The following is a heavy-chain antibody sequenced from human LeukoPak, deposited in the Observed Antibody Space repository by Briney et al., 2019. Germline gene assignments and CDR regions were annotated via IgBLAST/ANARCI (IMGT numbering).Heavy chain of an antibody. CDR2: IYHSGST. CDR1: GGSSIGYY. Sequence: SGALSLTCTVPGGSSIGYYWSSRRQRPRGRVGWSGFIYHSGSTDYNPSLKCRVSISLETSTNQFSLKMKSVTAADTAIYYCARHPFDSGDYFDEWGQGTLVTVSS. CDR3: ARHPFDSGDYFDE. J-gene: IGHJ4*02. D-gene: IGHD3-22*01. V-gene: IGHV4-59*08.